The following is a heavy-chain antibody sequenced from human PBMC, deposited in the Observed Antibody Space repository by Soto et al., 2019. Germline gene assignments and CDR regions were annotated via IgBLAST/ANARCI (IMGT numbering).Heavy chain of an antibody. CDR2: INHSRST. CDR1: DGSFSGYY. V-gene: IGHV4-34*01. CDR3: ARETNRANDY. Sequence: SETLSLTCAVYDGSFSGYYWSWIRQPPGKGLEWIGEINHSRSTNYNPSLKSRVTISVDTSRNQFSLKLTSVTAADTAVYYCARETNRANDYWGQGTLVTVSS. D-gene: IGHD1-1*01. J-gene: IGHJ4*02.